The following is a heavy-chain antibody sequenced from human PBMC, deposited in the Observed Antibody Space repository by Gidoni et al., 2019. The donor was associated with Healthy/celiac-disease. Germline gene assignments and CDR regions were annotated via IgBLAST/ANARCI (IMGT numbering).Heavy chain of an antibody. CDR3: ARDTSITIFGVVIMFDY. V-gene: IGHV3-21*01. D-gene: IGHD3-3*01. J-gene: IGHJ4*02. CDR1: GFTFRSSS. CDR2: ISSSSSYI. Sequence: EVQLVESGGGLVKPGGSLRLSCAASGFTFRSSSMNWVRQAPGKGLEWVSSISSSSSYIYYADSVKGRFTISRDNAKNSLYLQMNSLRAEDTAVYYCARDTSITIFGVVIMFDYWGQGTLVTVSS.